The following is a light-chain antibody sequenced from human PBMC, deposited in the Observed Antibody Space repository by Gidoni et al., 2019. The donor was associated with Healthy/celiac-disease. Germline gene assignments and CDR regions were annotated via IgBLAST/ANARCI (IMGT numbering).Light chain of an antibody. J-gene: IGLJ2*01. CDR1: SSDVGGYNY. CDR2: EVS. Sequence: PEQSITISCTGTSSDVGGYNYVSWYQQHPGKAPKLMIYEVSNRPSGVSNRFSGSKSGNTASLTISGLQAEDEADYYCSSYTSSSTPSFGGGTKLTVL. V-gene: IGLV2-14*01. CDR3: SSYTSSSTPS.